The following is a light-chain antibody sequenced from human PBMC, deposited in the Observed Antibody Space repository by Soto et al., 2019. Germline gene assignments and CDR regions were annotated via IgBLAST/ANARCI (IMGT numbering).Light chain of an antibody. J-gene: IGLJ2*01. CDR1: SSDVGGYNY. CDR2: DVK. V-gene: IGLV2-14*03. CDR3: SSHSSSSTLVV. Sequence: QYALTQPASMSGSPGQSITISCTGTSSDVGGYNYVSWYRQHPGKAPKLMIYDVKNRPSGVSNRFSGSKSDNTASLTLSGLQAEDEADYYCSSHSSSSTLVVFGGGTKVTVL.